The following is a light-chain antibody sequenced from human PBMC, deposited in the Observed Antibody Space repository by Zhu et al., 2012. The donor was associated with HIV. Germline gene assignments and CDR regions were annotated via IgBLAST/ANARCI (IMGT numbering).Light chain of an antibody. CDR3: QQRSNWPT. V-gene: IGKV3-11*01. CDR1: QSVSSY. CDR2: DAS. J-gene: IGKJ2*01. Sequence: EIVLTQSPGTLSLSPGERATLSCRDSQSVSSYLAWYQQKPGQAPRLLIYDASNRATGIPARFSGSGSGTDFTLTISSLEPEDFAVYYCQQRSNWPTFGQGTKLEIK.